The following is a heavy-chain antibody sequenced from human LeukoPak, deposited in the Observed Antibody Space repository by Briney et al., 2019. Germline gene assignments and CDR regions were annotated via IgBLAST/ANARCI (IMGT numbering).Heavy chain of an antibody. CDR1: GGSISTYY. D-gene: IGHD5-18*01. Sequence: SETLSLTCTGSGGSISTYYWSWIRQPAGKGLEWIGRIYISGRTNYNPSLQSRVTMSVDTSRNQFSLKLRSVTAADTAVCYCAREASDTAMATYYFDYWGQGTLVTVSS. J-gene: IGHJ4*02. V-gene: IGHV4-4*07. CDR2: IYISGRT. CDR3: AREASDTAMATYYFDY.